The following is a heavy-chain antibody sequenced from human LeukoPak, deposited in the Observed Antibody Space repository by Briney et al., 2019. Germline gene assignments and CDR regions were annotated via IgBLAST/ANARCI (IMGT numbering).Heavy chain of an antibody. V-gene: IGHV3-74*01. J-gene: IGHJ4*02. CDR2: IKSDGSVP. Sequence: PGGSLRLSCAASGFTFSNYWMHWVRQVPGKGLVRVSRIKSDGSVPYYADSVKGRFTISRDNARNMLYLQMNSLRVEDTAVYYCARDRRASDTDIDYWGQGTLVTVSS. CDR1: GFTFSNYW. CDR3: ARDRRASDTDIDY.